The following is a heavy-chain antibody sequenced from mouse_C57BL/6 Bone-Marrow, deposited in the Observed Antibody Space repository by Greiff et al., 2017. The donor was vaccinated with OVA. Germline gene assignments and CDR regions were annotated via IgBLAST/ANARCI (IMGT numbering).Heavy chain of an antibody. D-gene: IGHD1-1*01. J-gene: IGHJ3*01. CDR1: EYEFPSHD. CDR2: INSDGGST. Sequence: EVKLMESGGGLVQPGESLKLSCESNEYEFPSHDMSWVRKTPEKRLELVAAINSDGGSTYYPDTMERRFIISRDNTKKTLYLQMSGLRSEDTALYYGARQGDYAAWFAYWGQGTLVTVSA. V-gene: IGHV5-2*01. CDR3: ARQGDYAAWFAY.